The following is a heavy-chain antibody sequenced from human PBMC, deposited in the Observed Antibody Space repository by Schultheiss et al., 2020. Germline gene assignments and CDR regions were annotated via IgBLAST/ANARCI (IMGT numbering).Heavy chain of an antibody. CDR1: GFTFDDYA. CDR2: ISWNSGSI. CDR3: AREAEGGYHFDY. Sequence: GGSLRLSCAASGFTFDDYAMHWVRQAPGKGLEWVSGISWNSGSIGYVDSVKGRFTISRDNAKSSLYLQMNSLRAEDTAVFYCAREAEGGYHFDYWGQGILVTVSS. J-gene: IGHJ4*02. V-gene: IGHV3-9*01. D-gene: IGHD5-12*01.